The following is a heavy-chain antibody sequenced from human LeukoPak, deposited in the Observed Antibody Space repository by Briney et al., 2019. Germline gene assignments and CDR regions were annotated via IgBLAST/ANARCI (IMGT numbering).Heavy chain of an antibody. D-gene: IGHD1-26*01. V-gene: IGHV3-23*01. Sequence: QPGGSLRLSCAASGFTFSSYAMSWVRQAPGKGLEWVSTITGSGGSTYYADSVKGRITISRDNSKNTLYLQMNSLRAEDTAVYYCAKDVSSGSYWYFDYWGQGTLVTVSS. J-gene: IGHJ4*02. CDR2: ITGSGGST. CDR3: AKDVSSGSYWYFDY. CDR1: GFTFSSYA.